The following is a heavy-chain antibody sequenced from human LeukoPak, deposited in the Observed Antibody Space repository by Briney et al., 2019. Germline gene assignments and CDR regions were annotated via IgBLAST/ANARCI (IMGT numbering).Heavy chain of an antibody. D-gene: IGHD1-7*01. V-gene: IGHV1-18*04. J-gene: IGHJ4*02. CDR2: ISPYKGNT. Sequence: ASVKVSCKTSGYIFTNYGINWVRQAPGQGLEWMGWISPYKGNTEYAQKFQDRFTMTTDTSTTTVYMELRSLRSDDTAVYYCARGGSNWNYQYYFDYWGREPWSASPQ. CDR1: GYIFTNYG. CDR3: ARGGSNWNYQYYFDY.